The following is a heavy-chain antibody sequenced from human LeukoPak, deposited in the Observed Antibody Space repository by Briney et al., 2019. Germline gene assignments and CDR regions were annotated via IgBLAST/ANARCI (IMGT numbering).Heavy chain of an antibody. CDR1: GYTFTGYY. CDR2: INPNSGGT. CDR3: ARDYLPYSTYYYYGLDV. V-gene: IGHV1-2*02. Sequence: GASVKVSCKASGYTFTGYYMHWVRQAPGQGLEWMGWINPNSGGTNYAQKLQGRVTMTRDTSISTAYMELSRLRSDDTAVYYCARDYLPYSTYYYYGLDVWGQGTTVAVSS. J-gene: IGHJ6*02. D-gene: IGHD6-13*01.